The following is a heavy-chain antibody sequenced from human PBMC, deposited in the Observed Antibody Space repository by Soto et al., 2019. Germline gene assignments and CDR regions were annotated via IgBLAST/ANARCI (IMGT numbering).Heavy chain of an antibody. D-gene: IGHD4-17*01. CDR3: TRADAYGDYDY. Sequence: QVQLVQSGAEVEKPGASVKLSCKAFGYTFINYYMHWVRQAPGQGLEWMGLINPTDGRATYPQKFQGRFPMTRDTSTSTVYMDLSSLRSEDTAVYYCTRADAYGDYDYWGQGTLVTVSS. J-gene: IGHJ4*02. CDR2: INPTDGRA. V-gene: IGHV1-46*01. CDR1: GYTFINYY.